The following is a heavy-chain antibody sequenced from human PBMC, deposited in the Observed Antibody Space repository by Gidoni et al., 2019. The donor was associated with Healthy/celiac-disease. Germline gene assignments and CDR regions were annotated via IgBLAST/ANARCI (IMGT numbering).Heavy chain of an antibody. CDR1: GGSFSGYY. J-gene: IGHJ1*01. Sequence: QVQLQQWGAGLLQPSETLSLTCAVYGGSFSGYYCIWIRQPPGKGLEWIGEINHSGSTNYNPSLKSRVTRSVDTSKNQFSLKLSSVTAADTAVYYCARGLRYSSGWYFQHWGQGTLVTVSS. CDR3: ARGLRYSSGWYFQH. V-gene: IGHV4-34*01. CDR2: INHSGST. D-gene: IGHD6-19*01.